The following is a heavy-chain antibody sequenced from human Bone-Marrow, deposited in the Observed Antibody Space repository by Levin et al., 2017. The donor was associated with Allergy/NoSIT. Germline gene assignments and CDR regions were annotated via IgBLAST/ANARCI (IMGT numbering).Heavy chain of an antibody. Sequence: GGSLRLSCAASGFTFTNAWMSWVRQAPGKGLEWVGRIETKTDGGTTNYAAPVIGTFAISRDDSKNTLYLQMSSLKSEDTAVYYCTTELGGALDYWGQGTLVIVSS. V-gene: IGHV3-15*04. CDR1: GFTFTNAW. CDR3: TTELGGALDY. CDR2: IETKTDGGTT. D-gene: IGHD3-16*01. J-gene: IGHJ4*02.